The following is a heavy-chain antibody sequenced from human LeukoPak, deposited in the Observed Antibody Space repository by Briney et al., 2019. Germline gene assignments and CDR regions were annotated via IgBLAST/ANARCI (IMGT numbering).Heavy chain of an antibody. D-gene: IGHD6-19*01. V-gene: IGHV1-69*01. CDR2: ILPVFDRG. CDR3: AREGGSGWPFDY. CDR1: GGTLRRCA. Sequence: SVKVSCKASGGTLRRCALSWVRQAPGQGLEWMGGILPVFDRGNYAQKFHGRVTITADQSTDTAYMELSSLTSEDTAVYYCAREGGSGWPFDYWGQGTLVTVSS. J-gene: IGHJ4*02.